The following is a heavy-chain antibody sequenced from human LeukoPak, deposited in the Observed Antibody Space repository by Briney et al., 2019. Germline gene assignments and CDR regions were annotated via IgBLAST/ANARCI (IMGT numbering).Heavy chain of an antibody. V-gene: IGHV3-7*01. CDR3: ATNWNYGN. Sequence: GGSLRLSCAASGFTLSSYWMSWVRQAPGKGLEWVANIKGDGSDKYYVDSVKGRFTISRDNAKNSLYLQMNSLRAEDTAVYYCATNWNYGNWGQGTLVTVSS. D-gene: IGHD1-7*01. CDR1: GFTLSSYW. J-gene: IGHJ4*02. CDR2: IKGDGSDK.